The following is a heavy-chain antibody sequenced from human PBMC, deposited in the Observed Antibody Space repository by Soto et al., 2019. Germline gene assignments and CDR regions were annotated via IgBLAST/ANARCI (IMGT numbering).Heavy chain of an antibody. V-gene: IGHV1-24*01. J-gene: IGHJ5*02. CDR3: ALRNINKWFNP. CDR2: FDREDVKT. D-gene: IGHD2-15*01. Sequence: ASVKVSCKVSGYTLMKLSIYWVRQAPGKGLEWMGGFDREDVKTVYAQKFQGRVTMTEDTSSDTAYMDLSSLRSEDTAMYYCALRNINKWFNPWGQGTLVTVSS. CDR1: GYTLMKLS.